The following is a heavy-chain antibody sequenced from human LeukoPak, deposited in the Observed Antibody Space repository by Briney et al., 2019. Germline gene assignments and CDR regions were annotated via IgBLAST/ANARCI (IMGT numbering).Heavy chain of an antibody. CDR2: ISNSGST. CDR3: AKGGRPGAFDI. D-gene: IGHD3/OR15-3a*01. Sequence: PSETPSLTCAVSGASIISYYWTWIRQPPGKGLEYIAYISNSGSTNYNPSLESRVTISVDTSKSQLSLKVSSVTAADTAVYYCAKGGRPGAFDIWGQGTMVTVSS. CDR1: GASIISYY. V-gene: IGHV4-59*01. J-gene: IGHJ3*02.